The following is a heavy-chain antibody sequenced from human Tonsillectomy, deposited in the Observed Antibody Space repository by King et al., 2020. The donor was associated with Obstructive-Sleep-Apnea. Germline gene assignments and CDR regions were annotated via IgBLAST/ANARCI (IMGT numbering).Heavy chain of an antibody. CDR2: IRYDGGNK. V-gene: IGHV3-30*02. CDR3: AKEGGDHLVSNDAFDI. CDR1: AFTFSSYV. J-gene: IGHJ3*02. Sequence: VQLVESGGGVVQSGGALRLSCAASAFTFSSYVMHWVRQAPGKGLEWVALIRYDGGNKNYANSVKGRFTISRDNSKNTLYLQMNGLRAEDTALYYCAKEGGDHLVSNDAFDIWGQGTMVTVSS. D-gene: IGHD6-13*01.